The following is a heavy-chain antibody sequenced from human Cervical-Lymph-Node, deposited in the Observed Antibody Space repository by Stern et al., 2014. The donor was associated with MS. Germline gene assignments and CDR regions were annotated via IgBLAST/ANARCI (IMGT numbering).Heavy chain of an antibody. CDR3: ARGYDSSGFYTYFQH. D-gene: IGHD3-22*01. CDR1: GFTFSSYG. J-gene: IGHJ1*01. CDR2: IWYDGSNK. Sequence: VQLVESGGGVVQPGRSLRLSCAASGFTFSSYGMHCVRQAPGKGLEWVAVIWYDGSNKYYADSVKGRFTISRDNSKNTLYLQMNSLRAEDTAVYYCARGYDSSGFYTYFQHWGQGTLITVSS. V-gene: IGHV3-33*01.